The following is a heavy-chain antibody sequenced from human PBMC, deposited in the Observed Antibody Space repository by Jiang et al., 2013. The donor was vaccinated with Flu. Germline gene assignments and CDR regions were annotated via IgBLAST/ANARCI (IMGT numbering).Heavy chain of an antibody. CDR3: ARQNMVPTRPFDC. CDR1: GYSFTSYW. V-gene: IGHV5-51*01. Sequence: GAEVKKPGESLKISCKGSGYSFTSYWIGWVRQMPGKGLEWMGIIYPGDSDTRYSPSFQGHVTISADKSISTAYLQWSSLKASDSALYYCARQNMVPTRPFDCWGQGTLVTVSS. D-gene: IGHD5-12*01. CDR2: IYPGDSDT. J-gene: IGHJ4*02.